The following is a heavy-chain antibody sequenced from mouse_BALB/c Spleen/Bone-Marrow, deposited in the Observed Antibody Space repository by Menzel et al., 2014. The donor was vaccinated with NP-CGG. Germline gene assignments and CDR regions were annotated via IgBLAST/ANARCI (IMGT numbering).Heavy chain of an antibody. CDR2: ISTYYGDA. V-gene: IGHV1S137*01. J-gene: IGHJ3*01. CDR3: AREGPWFAY. Sequence: QVQLKESGGELVRPGVSVKISCKGSGYTFTDYAMHWVKQSHAKSLEWIGVISTYYGDASYNQEFKGKATMTVDKSSSTAYMELARLTSEDSAIYYCAREGPWFAYWGQGTLVTVSA. CDR1: GYTFTDYA.